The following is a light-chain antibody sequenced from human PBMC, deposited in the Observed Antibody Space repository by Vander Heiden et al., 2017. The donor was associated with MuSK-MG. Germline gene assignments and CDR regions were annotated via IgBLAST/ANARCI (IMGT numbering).Light chain of an antibody. CDR2: HAS. Sequence: DIQMTQSPSSLSASVGDRATITCQASQDISNHLNWYQQKPGKAPKLLIYHASSFETGVPSRFSGSAYGTDFTFTISSLQPEDIATYYCQQYDNIPYTFGQGTKLEIK. V-gene: IGKV1-33*01. CDR1: QDISNH. CDR3: QQYDNIPYT. J-gene: IGKJ2*01.